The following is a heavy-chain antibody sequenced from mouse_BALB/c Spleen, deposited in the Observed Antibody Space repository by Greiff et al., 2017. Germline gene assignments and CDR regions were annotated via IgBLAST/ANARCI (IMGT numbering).Heavy chain of an antibody. CDR2: ISYSGST. CDR1: GYSITSDYA. D-gene: IGHD2-1*01. V-gene: IGHV3-2*02. J-gene: IGHJ4*01. CDR3: ARTFGVTYYYAMDY. Sequence: DVQLQESGPGLVKPSQSLSLTCTVTGYSITSDYAWNWIRQFPGNKLEWMGYISYSGSTSYNPSLKSRISITRDTSKNQFFLQLNSVTTEDTATYYCARTFGVTYYYAMDYWGQGTSVTVSS.